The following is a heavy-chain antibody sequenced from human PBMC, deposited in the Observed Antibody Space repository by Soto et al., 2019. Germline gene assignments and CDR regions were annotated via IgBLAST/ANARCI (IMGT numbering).Heavy chain of an antibody. CDR3: VRAKKYLRVNGNCFDP. J-gene: IGHJ5*01. CDR1: GYTSADFG. D-gene: IGHD3-3*01. CDR2: VSGNNGAS. V-gene: IGHV1-18*04. Sequence: ASVKVSCKASGYTSADFGISWVRQAPGQGLEWMGWVSGNNGASNPAPKVQGRITMTLDTSTGVSYMALRSLRSDDTAIYYCVRAKKYLRVNGNCFDPWGQGTLVTVSS.